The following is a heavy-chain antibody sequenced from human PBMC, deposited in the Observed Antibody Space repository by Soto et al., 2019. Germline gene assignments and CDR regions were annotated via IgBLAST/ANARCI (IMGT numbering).Heavy chain of an antibody. CDR3: AKVRDDYRNGYYTRDGPFDP. D-gene: IGHD3-3*01. J-gene: IGHJ5*02. CDR1: GGSVSSYNW. Sequence: PSETLSLTCAVSGGSVSSYNWWSWVRQPPGKGLEWIGEIYHSGSTNYNPSLQSRVTISIDKSKNQFSLKLSSVTAADTAVYFCAKVRDDYRNGYYTRDGPFDPWGQGTLVTVSS. V-gene: IGHV4-4*02. CDR2: IYHSGST.